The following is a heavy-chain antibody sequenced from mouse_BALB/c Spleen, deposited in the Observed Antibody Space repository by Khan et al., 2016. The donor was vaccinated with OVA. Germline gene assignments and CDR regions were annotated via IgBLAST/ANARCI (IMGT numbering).Heavy chain of an antibody. J-gene: IGHJ1*01. CDR1: GFSLTSYG. V-gene: IGHV2-9*02. CDR3: ARDYGSSFEYFDV. CDR2: IWAGGST. D-gene: IGHD1-1*01. Sequence: QVQLKQSGPGLVAPSQSLSITCTVSGFSLTSYGVHCVRQPPGKGLEWLGLIWAGGSTNYNSALMSRLTINKDNSKSQVFLKMNSLQTDDTAMYYCARDYGSSFEYFDVWGAGTTVTVSS.